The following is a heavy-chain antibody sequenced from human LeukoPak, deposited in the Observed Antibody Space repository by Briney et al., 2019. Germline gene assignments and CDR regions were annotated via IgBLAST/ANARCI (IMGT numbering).Heavy chain of an antibody. D-gene: IGHD2-15*01. J-gene: IGHJ4*02. V-gene: IGHV3-53*01. CDR3: ARELPFED. Sequence: GGSLRLSCAASGFTFDDYAMHWVRQAPGKGLEWVSILYSAGFTYYADSVKGRFTISRDNSKNTVYLQMHSLRAEDTAVYYCARELPFEDWGQGSLVTVSS. CDR1: GFTFDDYA. CDR2: LYSAGFT.